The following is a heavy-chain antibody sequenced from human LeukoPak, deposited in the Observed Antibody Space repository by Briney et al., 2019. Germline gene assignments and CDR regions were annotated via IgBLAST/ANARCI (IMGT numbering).Heavy chain of an antibody. D-gene: IGHD5-18*01. CDR2: INPNSGGT. V-gene: IGHV1-2*02. J-gene: IGHJ6*02. Sequence: ASAKVSCKASGHTFTGYYMHWWRQAPGQGLEWRGWINPNSGGTNYAQKLQGRVTMTRDTSISTAYMELSRLRSDDTAVYYCARELGGGIQLWTYYYYYGMDVWGQGTTVTVSS. CDR1: GHTFTGYY. CDR3: ARELGGGIQLWTYYYYYGMDV.